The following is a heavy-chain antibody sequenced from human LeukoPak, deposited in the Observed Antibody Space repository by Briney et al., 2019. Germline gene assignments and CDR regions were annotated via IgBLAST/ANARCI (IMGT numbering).Heavy chain of an antibody. CDR3: ARVSYSSGWPFDY. CDR2: IYYSGST. V-gene: IGHV4-30-4*01. CDR1: GGSISSGDYY. Sequence: PSETLSLTCTVSGGSISSGDYYWSWIRQPPGMDLEWIGYIYYSGSTYYNPSLKSRVTISVDTSKNQFSLKLSSVTAADTAVYYCARVSYSSGWPFDYWGQGTLVTVSS. D-gene: IGHD6-19*01. J-gene: IGHJ4*02.